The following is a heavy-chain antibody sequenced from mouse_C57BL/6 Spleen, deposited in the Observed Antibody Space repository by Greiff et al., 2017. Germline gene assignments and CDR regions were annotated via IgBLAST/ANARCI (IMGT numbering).Heavy chain of an antibody. CDR2: IDPNSGGT. V-gene: IGHV1-72*01. CDR3: ASFTVVGIDYFDY. J-gene: IGHJ2*01. CDR1: GYTFTSYW. Sequence: VQLQQPGAELVKPGASVKLSCKASGYTFTSYWMHWVKQRPGRGLEWIGRIDPNSGGTKYNEKFKSKATLTVDKPSSTAYMQLSSLTSEDSAVYYCASFTVVGIDYFDYWGQGTTLTVSS. D-gene: IGHD1-1*01.